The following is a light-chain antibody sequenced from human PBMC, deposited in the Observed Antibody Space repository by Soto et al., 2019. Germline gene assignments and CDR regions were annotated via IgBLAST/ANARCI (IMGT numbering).Light chain of an antibody. V-gene: IGLV2-14*01. CDR1: SSDVGGYNH. CDR2: DVS. CDR3: SSYTTTSPL. J-gene: IGLJ2*01. Sequence: QSVLTQPASVSGSPGQSITISCTGTSSDVGGYNHVSWYQQHPGKAPKLMIYDVSNRPSGVSNRFSGSKSGNTASLTISGLQAEDEADYYSSSYTTTSPLFGGGTKLTVL.